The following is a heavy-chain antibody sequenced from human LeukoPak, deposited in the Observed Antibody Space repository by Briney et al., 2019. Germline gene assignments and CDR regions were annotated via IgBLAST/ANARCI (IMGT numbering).Heavy chain of an antibody. CDR2: IKQDGSEK. D-gene: IGHD3-3*01. CDR3: ARSAIFGVVPGGDMDV. J-gene: IGHJ6*03. Sequence: GGSLRLSCAASGFTFSSYWMSWVRQAPGKGLEWVANIKQDGSEKYYVDSVKGRFTISRDNAKNSLYLQMNSLRAEDTAVYYCARSAIFGVVPGGDMDVWGKGTTVTVSS. V-gene: IGHV3-7*01. CDR1: GFTFSSYW.